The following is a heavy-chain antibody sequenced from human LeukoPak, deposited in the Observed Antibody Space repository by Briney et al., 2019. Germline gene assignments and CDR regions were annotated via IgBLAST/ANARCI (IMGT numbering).Heavy chain of an antibody. D-gene: IGHD2-15*01. CDR1: GGSISSGGYY. Sequence: SETLSLTCTVSGGSISSGGYYWSWLRQHPGKGLEWIGYIYYSGSTYYNPSLKSRVTISVDTSKNQFSLKLSSVTAADTAVYYCARERVEGYCSGGSCYSWFDPWGQGTLVTVSS. J-gene: IGHJ5*02. V-gene: IGHV4-31*03. CDR2: IYYSGST. CDR3: ARERVEGYCSGGSCYSWFDP.